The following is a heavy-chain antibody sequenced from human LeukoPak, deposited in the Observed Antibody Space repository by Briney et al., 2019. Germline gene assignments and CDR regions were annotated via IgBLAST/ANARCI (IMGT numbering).Heavy chain of an antibody. CDR3: ATNWSDFDY. D-gene: IGHD1-1*01. J-gene: IGHJ4*02. Sequence: SETLSLTCSASGYSISSGPYWGWIRQPPGQGLEWIASIYLGGTTYYTPSLKSRVTISVDTSKNQLSLRLSSVTAADTAVYYCATNWSDFDYWGPGTLVTVSS. CDR2: IYLGGTT. CDR1: GYSISSGPY. V-gene: IGHV4-38-2*01.